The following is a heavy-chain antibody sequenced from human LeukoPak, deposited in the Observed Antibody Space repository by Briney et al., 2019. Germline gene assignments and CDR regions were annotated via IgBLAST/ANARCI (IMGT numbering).Heavy chain of an antibody. CDR1: GGSISSSSYY. J-gene: IGHJ4*02. CDR2: VFYRGTA. V-gene: IGHV4-39*01. D-gene: IGHD6-19*01. CDR3: ARYNGGWPYYFDS. Sequence: SETLSLTCTVSGGSISSSSYYWDWIRQPPGKGLEWIGTVFYRGTAYYNPSLKSRVTISVDTSKNQFSLKMSSVTAADTAVYYCARYNGGWPYYFDSWGQGTLVTVSS.